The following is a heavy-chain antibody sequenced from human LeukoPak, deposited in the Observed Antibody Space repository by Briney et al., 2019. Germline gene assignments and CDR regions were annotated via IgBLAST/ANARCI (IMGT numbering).Heavy chain of an antibody. V-gene: IGHV3-21*01. J-gene: IGHJ4*02. CDR3: AKDIRWELEQDY. Sequence: PGGSLRLSCAASGFTFSDQSMNWVRQAPGKGLEWVSSISANSLHIFYADSVKGRFTISRDNSKNTLYLQMNSLRAEDTAVYYCAKDIRWELEQDYWGQGTLVTVSS. CDR1: GFTFSDQS. CDR2: ISANSLHI. D-gene: IGHD1-26*01.